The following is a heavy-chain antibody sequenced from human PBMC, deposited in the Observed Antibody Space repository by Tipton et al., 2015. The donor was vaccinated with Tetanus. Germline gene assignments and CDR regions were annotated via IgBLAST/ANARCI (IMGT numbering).Heavy chain of an antibody. D-gene: IGHD3-10*01. CDR2: IYTSGST. Sequence: TLSLTCTVSGASISSYYWSWIRQPAGKGLEWIGRIYTSGSTNYNPSLKSRVTMSVDTSKNQFFLKLSSVTAADTAVYYCARGVWFGPGPKYYFDYWGQGTLVTVSS. CDR1: GASISSYY. CDR3: ARGVWFGPGPKYYFDY. J-gene: IGHJ4*02. V-gene: IGHV4-4*07.